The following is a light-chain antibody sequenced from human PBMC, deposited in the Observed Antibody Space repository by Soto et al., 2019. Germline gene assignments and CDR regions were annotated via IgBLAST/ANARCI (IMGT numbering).Light chain of an antibody. CDR3: NSHTGSTTPFV. Sequence: QSVLTQPASVSGSPGQSITISCTGTSSDVGGYNYVSWYQHHPDKAPKLVIYDVTNRPSGVSYRFSGSKSGNTASLTISGLQAEDEADYYCNSHTGSTTPFVFGTGTKVTVL. CDR1: SSDVGGYNY. V-gene: IGLV2-14*03. CDR2: DVT. J-gene: IGLJ1*01.